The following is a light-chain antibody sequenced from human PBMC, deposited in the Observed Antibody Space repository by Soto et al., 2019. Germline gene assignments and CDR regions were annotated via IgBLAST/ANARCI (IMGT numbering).Light chain of an antibody. CDR1: QSVSSSY. CDR3: QQYGSSLWT. CDR2: GAS. V-gene: IGKV3-20*01. Sequence: EIVLTQSPGPLSLSPGERATLSCRASQSVSSSYLAWYQQQPGQAPMLLLSGASSRATGIPDRFSGSGSGTDFTLTISSLEPEACAGYYCQQYGSSLWTYGQGTKVESK. J-gene: IGKJ1*01.